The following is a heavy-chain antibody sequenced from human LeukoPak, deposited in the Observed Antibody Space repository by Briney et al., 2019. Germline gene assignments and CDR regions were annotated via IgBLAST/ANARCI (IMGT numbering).Heavy chain of an antibody. V-gene: IGHV3-23*01. D-gene: IGHD3-3*01. Sequence: GGSLRLSCAASGFTFSRYAMSWVRQAPGKGLEWVSAISGSGGSTYYADSVKGRFTISRDNSKNTLYLQMNSLRAEDTAVHYCAKAPNYDFWSGYDPFDPWGQGTLVTVSS. CDR3: AKAPNYDFWSGYDPFDP. CDR1: GFTFSRYA. J-gene: IGHJ5*02. CDR2: ISGSGGST.